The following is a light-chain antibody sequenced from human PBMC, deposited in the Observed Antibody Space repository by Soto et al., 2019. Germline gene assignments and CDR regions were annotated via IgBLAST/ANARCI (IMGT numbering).Light chain of an antibody. CDR3: QQYYITPQT. V-gene: IGKV4-1*01. CDR2: WAP. Sequence: DIVMTQSPDSLAVSLGERATINCKSSQSVLYSSNNKNYLAWYQQKPGQPPKLLIYWAPTRESGVPDRLSGSGSGTDFTLTISSLQAEDVAVYYCQQYYITPQTFGQGTKVEIK. J-gene: IGKJ1*01. CDR1: QSVLYSSNNKNY.